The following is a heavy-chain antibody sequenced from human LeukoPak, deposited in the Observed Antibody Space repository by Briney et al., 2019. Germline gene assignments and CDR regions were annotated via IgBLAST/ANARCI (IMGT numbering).Heavy chain of an antibody. D-gene: IGHD2-2*02. Sequence: PGGSLRLSCAASGFIFKNFGMHWVRQAPGKGLEGVAVIWFDGSNKYYADSVKGRFTISRDNSENTLYLQMNSLRAEDTAVYYCARRLYCSGSSCHTGPDAFDVWGQGTVVTVSS. V-gene: IGHV3-33*01. CDR2: IWFDGSNK. CDR1: GFIFKNFG. J-gene: IGHJ3*01. CDR3: ARRLYCSGSSCHTGPDAFDV.